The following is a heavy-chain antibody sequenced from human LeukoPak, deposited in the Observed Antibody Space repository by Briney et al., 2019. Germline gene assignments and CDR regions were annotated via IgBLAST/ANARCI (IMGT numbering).Heavy chain of an antibody. V-gene: IGHV4-39*01. D-gene: IGHD3-10*01. CDR3: ARLSFGPYYYYMDV. J-gene: IGHJ6*03. CDR1: GGSISSSSYY. CDR2: TYYSGST. Sequence: SETLSLTCTVSGGSISSSSYYWGWIRQPPGKGLEWIGSTYYSGSTYYNPSLKSRVTISVDTSKNQFSLKLSSVTAADTAVYYCARLSFGPYYYYMDVWGKGTTVTVSS.